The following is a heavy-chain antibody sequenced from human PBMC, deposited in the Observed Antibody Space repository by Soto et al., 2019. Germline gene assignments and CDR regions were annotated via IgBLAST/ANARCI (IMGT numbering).Heavy chain of an antibody. Sequence: QVQLVQSGAEVKKPGASVKVSCKASGYTFTSYDINWVRQATGQGLEWMGWMNPNSRNTGYAQKFHGRVTMTRNTSISTAYMELSSLRSEYTAGYYCARVRSAAGTGWFDPWGQGTLVTVSS. CDR3: ARVRSAAGTGWFDP. CDR2: MNPNSRNT. D-gene: IGHD6-13*01. CDR1: GYTFTSYD. V-gene: IGHV1-8*01. J-gene: IGHJ5*02.